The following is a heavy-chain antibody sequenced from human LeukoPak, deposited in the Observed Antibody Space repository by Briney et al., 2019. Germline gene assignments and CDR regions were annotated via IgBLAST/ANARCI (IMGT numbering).Heavy chain of an antibody. J-gene: IGHJ1*01. CDR1: GYTFTSYD. CDR2: TNPNSGNT. CDR3: ARVPRWNRGAAEYFQH. V-gene: IGHV1-8*01. Sequence: GASVKVSCKASGYTFTSYDINWGRQATGQGLEWMGWTNPNSGNTGYEQKFQGRVTMTRTTSISTAYMELSSLRSEDTAVYYCARVPRWNRGAAEYFQHWGQGTLVTVSS. D-gene: IGHD1/OR15-1a*01.